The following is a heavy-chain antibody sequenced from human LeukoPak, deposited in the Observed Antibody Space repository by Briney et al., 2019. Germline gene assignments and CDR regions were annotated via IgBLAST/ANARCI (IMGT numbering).Heavy chain of an antibody. Sequence: GGSLRLSCAASGFTFSNAWMSWVREAPGKGLEWVGRIKSKTDGGTTDYAAPVKGRFTISRDDSKSIAYLQMNSLKTEDTAVYYCTRRNVVMEPYYFDYWGQGTLVTVSS. V-gene: IGHV3-15*01. D-gene: IGHD3-22*01. CDR3: TRRNVVMEPYYFDY. J-gene: IGHJ4*02. CDR1: GFTFSNAW. CDR2: IKSKTDGGTT.